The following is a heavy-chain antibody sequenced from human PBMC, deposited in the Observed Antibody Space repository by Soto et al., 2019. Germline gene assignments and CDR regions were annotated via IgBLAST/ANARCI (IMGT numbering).Heavy chain of an antibody. Sequence: QVQLVQSGAEVKKPGASVKVSCEASGYHFSAFDINWVRQAGGQGLEWMGWMNPDSGDTAFAQRFQDRITMTRSTSHSSTYMEISKLTCDVTAVDFFVRQPGGVASPGDDYWGEGAMVTVSS. CDR3: VRQPGGVASPGDDY. CDR1: GYHFSAFD. V-gene: IGHV1-8*01. J-gene: IGHJ4*02. D-gene: IGHD3-16*01. CDR2: MNPDSGDT.